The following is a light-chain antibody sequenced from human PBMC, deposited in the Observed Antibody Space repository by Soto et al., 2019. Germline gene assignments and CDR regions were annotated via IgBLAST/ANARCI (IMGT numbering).Light chain of an antibody. CDR2: GAS. Sequence: EIVLTQSPGTLSLSPGERATLSCRASQSVSSSYLAWYQQKPGQAPRLLIHGASSRATGIPDRFSGSGSGTDFTLTISRLEPEDFGVYYCRHFGPTLGFTFGQGTRL. CDR3: RHFGPTLGFT. J-gene: IGKJ5*01. CDR1: QSVSSSY. V-gene: IGKV3-20*01.